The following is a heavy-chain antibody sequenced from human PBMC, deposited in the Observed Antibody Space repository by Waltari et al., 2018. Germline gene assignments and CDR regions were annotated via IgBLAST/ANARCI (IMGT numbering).Heavy chain of an antibody. D-gene: IGHD2-15*01. J-gene: IGHJ6*02. CDR3: ASGGHKGYYYYYGMDV. CDR1: GGSISSGSYY. CDR2: IYTSGST. Sequence: QVQLQESGPGLVKPSQTLSLTCTVSGGSISSGSYYWSWIRQPAGKGLEWIGYIYTSGSTNYNPALKSRVTISVDTSKNQFSLKLSSVTAADTAVYYCASGGHKGYYYYYGMDVWGQGTTVTVSS. V-gene: IGHV4-61*09.